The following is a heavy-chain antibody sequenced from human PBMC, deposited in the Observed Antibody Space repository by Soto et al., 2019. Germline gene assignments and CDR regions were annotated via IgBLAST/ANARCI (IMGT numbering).Heavy chain of an antibody. CDR3: AKDLTGVVAASSYGMDV. CDR1: GFTFSDYG. J-gene: IGHJ6*02. V-gene: IGHV3-30*18. Sequence: GGSLRLSCAASGFTFSDYGMHWVRQAPGKGLEWVAVMSSDVSKKYYADSVKGRFTVSRDNSKNTLYLQMNSLRAEDTAVYYCAKDLTGVVAASSYGMDVWGQGTTVTVSS. CDR2: MSSDVSKK. D-gene: IGHD2-15*01.